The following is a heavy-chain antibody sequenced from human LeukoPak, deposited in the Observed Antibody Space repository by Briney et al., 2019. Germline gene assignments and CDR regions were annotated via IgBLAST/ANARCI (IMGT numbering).Heavy chain of an antibody. CDR3: ATTFYYDSSGYVSAFDI. Sequence: SETLSLTCTVSGYSIRSGYLWGWIRQPPGKGLEWIGTFYHSGSTYYSPSLKSRVTISVDRSKNQFSLRLSSVAAADTAVYYCATTFYYDSSGYVSAFDIWGQGTMVTVSA. CDR2: FYHSGST. J-gene: IGHJ3*02. CDR1: GYSIRSGYL. V-gene: IGHV4-38-2*02. D-gene: IGHD3-22*01.